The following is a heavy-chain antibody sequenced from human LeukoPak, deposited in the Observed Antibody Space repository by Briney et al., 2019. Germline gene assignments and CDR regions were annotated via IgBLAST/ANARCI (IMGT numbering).Heavy chain of an antibody. J-gene: IGHJ5*02. Sequence: SVKLSCKASGGTFSSYAISWVRQAPGQGLGWLGKITPILGIANYAQKFQGRVTITADKSTSTAYMELSSLRSEDTAVYYCARDLTVVPAAMSGTWFDPWGQGTLVTVSS. D-gene: IGHD2-2*01. CDR3: ARDLTVVPAAMSGTWFDP. CDR2: ITPILGIA. V-gene: IGHV1-69*04. CDR1: GGTFSSYA.